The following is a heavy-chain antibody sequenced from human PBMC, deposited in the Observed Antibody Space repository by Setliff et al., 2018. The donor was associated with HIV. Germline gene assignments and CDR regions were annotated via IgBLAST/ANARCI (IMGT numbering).Heavy chain of an antibody. J-gene: IGHJ6*04. V-gene: IGHV3-74*01. Sequence: QAPXXGLXXVSRIKSDGSYTSXXDSAKGRFXXXXDNAKNTLHLQMNSLRAEDTAVYYCVRGLAAAGGYAMDVWGXGTTVTVSS. CDR3: VRGLAAAGGYAMDV. CDR2: IKSDGSYT. D-gene: IGHD6-13*01.